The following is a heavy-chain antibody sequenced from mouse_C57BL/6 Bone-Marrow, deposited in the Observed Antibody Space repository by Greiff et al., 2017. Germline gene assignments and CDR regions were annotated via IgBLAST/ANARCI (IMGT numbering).Heavy chain of an antibody. Sequence: EVQLQQSGAELVRPGASVKLSCTASGFNIKDDYMHWVKQRPEQGLEWIGWIDPENGDTEYASKFQGKATITADTSSNTAYLQLSSLTSEDTAVYYCTTGYDGPWCAYWGQGTLVTVSA. D-gene: IGHD2-12*01. CDR1: GFNIKDDY. CDR3: TTGYDGPWCAY. V-gene: IGHV14-4*01. J-gene: IGHJ3*01. CDR2: IDPENGDT.